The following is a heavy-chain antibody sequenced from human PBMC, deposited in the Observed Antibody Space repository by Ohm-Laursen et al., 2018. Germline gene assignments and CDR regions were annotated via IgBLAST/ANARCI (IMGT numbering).Heavy chain of an antibody. J-gene: IGHJ5*02. CDR1: GYTFTSYS. D-gene: IGHD3-22*01. CDR2: IHPRSGTA. CDR3: AREGYESSGYYLA. Sequence: SVKVSCKSSGYTFTSYSFHWVRQAPGQGLEWMGVIHPRSGTASYAQEFQGRVTMTRDTSTSTVYMELSSLRIEDTAVYYCAREGYESSGYYLAWGQGTLVTVSS. V-gene: IGHV1-46*01.